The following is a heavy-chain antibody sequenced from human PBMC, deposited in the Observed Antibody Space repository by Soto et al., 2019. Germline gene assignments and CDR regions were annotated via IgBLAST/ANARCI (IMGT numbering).Heavy chain of an antibody. J-gene: IGHJ4*02. D-gene: IGHD3-16*01. Sequence: QLVQSGAEVKKPGASVKVSCEASGYTFTAHYIHWVRQAPGQGLEWMGWINPTTGGPNYAEKFAGRVTMTRDTSTSTAYMELSGLTSDDKAVYYCAKDGPTRPRASVVWSGEFFSWGQGTLVSVSS. V-gene: IGHV1-2*02. CDR1: GYTFTAHY. CDR3: AKDGPTRPRASVVWSGEFFS. CDR2: INPTTGGP.